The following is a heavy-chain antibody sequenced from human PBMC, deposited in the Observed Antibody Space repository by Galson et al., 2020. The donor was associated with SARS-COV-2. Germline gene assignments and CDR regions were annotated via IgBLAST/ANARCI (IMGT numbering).Heavy chain of an antibody. V-gene: IGHV3-64*01. J-gene: IGHJ4*02. CDR2: ISSNGGST. CDR3: ARDRSGYYHYEFDY. D-gene: IGHD3-22*01. CDR1: GFTFSSYA. Sequence: GGSLRLSCAASGFTFSSYAMHWVRQAPGKGLEYVSAISSNGGSTYYANSVKGRFTISRDNSKNMLYLQMGSLRAEDMAVYYCARDRSGYYHYEFDYWGQGTLVTVSS.